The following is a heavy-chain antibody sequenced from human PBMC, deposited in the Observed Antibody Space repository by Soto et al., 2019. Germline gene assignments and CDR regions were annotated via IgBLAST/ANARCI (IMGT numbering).Heavy chain of an antibody. D-gene: IGHD3-3*01. J-gene: IGHJ4*02. CDR1: GYTFTSYG. CDR3: ARALGKYYDFWSGYSTQFDY. V-gene: IGHV1-18*01. CDR2: ISAYNGNT. Sequence: ASVKVSCKASGYTFTSYGISWVRQAPGQGLEWMGWISAYNGNTNYAQKLQGRVTMTTDTSTSTAYMELRGLRSGDTAVYYCARALGKYYDFWSGYSTQFDYWGQGTLVTVSS.